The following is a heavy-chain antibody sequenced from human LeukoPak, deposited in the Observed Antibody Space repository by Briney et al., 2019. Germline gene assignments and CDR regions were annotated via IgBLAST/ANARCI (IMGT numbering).Heavy chain of an antibody. CDR3: ASPYSSRWYELCY. D-gene: IGHD6-13*01. V-gene: IGHV3-23*01. CDR1: GFTFSSYG. CDR2: ISGSGGST. Sequence: GGSLRLSCAASGFTFSSYGMSWVRQAPGKGLEWVSGISGSGGSTYYADSVKGRFTISRDNAKNSLYLQMNSLRAEDTAVYYCASPYSSRWYELCYWGQGTLVTVSS. J-gene: IGHJ4*02.